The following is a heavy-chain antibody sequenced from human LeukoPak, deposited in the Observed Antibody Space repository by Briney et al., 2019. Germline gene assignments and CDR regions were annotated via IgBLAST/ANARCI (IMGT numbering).Heavy chain of an antibody. CDR3: ARDLPIAG. CDR2: ISSSSSYM. CDR1: GFTFSSYS. V-gene: IGHV3-21*01. J-gene: IGHJ4*02. Sequence: GGSLRLSCAASGFTFSSYSMNWVRQAPGKGLEWVSSISSSSSYMYYADSVKGRFTISRDNAKNSLYLQMNSLRAEDTAVYYCARDLPIAGWGQGTLVTVSS. D-gene: IGHD6-13*01.